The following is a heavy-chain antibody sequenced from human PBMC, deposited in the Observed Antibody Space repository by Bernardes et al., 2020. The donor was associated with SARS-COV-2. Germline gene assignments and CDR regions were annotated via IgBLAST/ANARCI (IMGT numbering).Heavy chain of an antibody. J-gene: IGHJ4*02. CDR1: GLAFSSFW. V-gene: IGHV3-74*01. D-gene: IGHD1-26*01. CDR3: ARGLGELEN. CDR2: ISGDGSST. Sequence: VGSLRLSCADSGLAFSSFWMHWVRQAPGKGLVCVSRISGDGSSTTYADSVKGRFTISRDNAKNTLYLQMDSLRAEDTAVYYCARGLGELENWGQGTLVTVSS.